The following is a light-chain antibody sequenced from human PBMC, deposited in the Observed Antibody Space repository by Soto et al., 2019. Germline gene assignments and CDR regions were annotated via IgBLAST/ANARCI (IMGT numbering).Light chain of an antibody. CDR3: QPYNDRPLT. CDR1: QSVVTT. J-gene: IGKJ1*01. CDR2: GAS. V-gene: IGKV3-15*01. Sequence: EKGMTQSPATLSVSPGERVTLSCRASQSVVTTLAWYQQKPGQAPRLLISGASTMATGIPDRFIVSGSGTEFTLTITSLQSEDFAVSYCQPYNDRPLTFGKGTKVEIK.